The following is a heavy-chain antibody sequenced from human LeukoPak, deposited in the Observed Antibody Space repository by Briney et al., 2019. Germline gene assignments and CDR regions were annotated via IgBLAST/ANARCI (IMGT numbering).Heavy chain of an antibody. CDR2: ISSSSSTI. D-gene: IGHD3-22*01. Sequence: PGRSLRLSCAASGFTFSAYSMSWVRQAPGKGLEWLSYISSSSSTIYYADSVKGRFTISRDNAKNSLFLQMNSLRDEDTAVYYCARDPTDDSSGYYWAVDYWGQGTLVTVSS. CDR1: GFTFSAYS. J-gene: IGHJ4*02. V-gene: IGHV3-48*02. CDR3: ARDPTDDSSGYYWAVDY.